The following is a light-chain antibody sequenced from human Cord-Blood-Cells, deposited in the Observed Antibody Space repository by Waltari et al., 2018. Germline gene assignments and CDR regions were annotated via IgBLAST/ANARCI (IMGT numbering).Light chain of an antibody. CDR1: SSDVGGYNY. Sequence: QSALTQPRSVSGSPGQSVTISCTGTSSDVGGYNYVSWYQQHPGKAPKLMIYDVSKRPSGVPGRFSGSKSGTTASLTISGLQAEDEADYYCCSYAGSYTAYVFGTGTKVTVL. CDR2: DVS. J-gene: IGLJ1*01. CDR3: CSYAGSYTAYV. V-gene: IGLV2-11*01.